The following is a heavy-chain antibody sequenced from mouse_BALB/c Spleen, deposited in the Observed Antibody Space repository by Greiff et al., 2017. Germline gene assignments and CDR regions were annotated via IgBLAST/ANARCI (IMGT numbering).Heavy chain of an antibody. CDR3: ARKGIYAMDY. V-gene: IGHV5-12-2*01. J-gene: IGHJ4*01. Sequence: EVKLEESGGGLVQPGGSLKLSCAASGFTFSSYTMSWVRQTPEKRLEWVAYISNGGGSTYYPDTVKGRFTISRDNAKNTLYLQMSSLKSEDTAMYYCARKGIYAMDYWGQGTSVTVSS. CDR1: GFTFSSYT. CDR2: ISNGGGST.